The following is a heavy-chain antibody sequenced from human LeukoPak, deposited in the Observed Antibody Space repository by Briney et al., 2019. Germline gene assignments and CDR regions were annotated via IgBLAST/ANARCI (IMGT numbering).Heavy chain of an antibody. Sequence: PGGSLRLSCAASGFTFSIYAMNWVRQAPGKGLEWVSALSGSGGSTYYADSVKGRFTISRDNSKNTLFLQMNSLRAEGTAVYYCAKGGSFDWLSKNYYFDYWGQGTLVTVSS. V-gene: IGHV3-23*01. CDR2: LSGSGGST. CDR3: AKGGSFDWLSKNYYFDY. D-gene: IGHD3-9*01. CDR1: GFTFSIYA. J-gene: IGHJ4*02.